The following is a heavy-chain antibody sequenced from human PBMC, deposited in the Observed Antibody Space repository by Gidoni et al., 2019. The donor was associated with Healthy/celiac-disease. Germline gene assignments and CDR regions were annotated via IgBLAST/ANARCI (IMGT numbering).Heavy chain of an antibody. CDR3: AREPPYCTNGVCYYYYGMDV. J-gene: IGHJ6*02. D-gene: IGHD2-8*01. Sequence: QVQLVQSGAEVQKPGSSVRSPARLLEAPSAAMLSAGCDRPPGQGLEWMGGIIPFFGTANYAQKFQGRVTITADESTSTAYMELSSLRSEDTAVYYCAREPPYCTNGVCYYYYGMDVWGQGTTVTVSS. V-gene: IGHV1-69*01. CDR2: IIPFFGTA. CDR1: EAPSAAML.